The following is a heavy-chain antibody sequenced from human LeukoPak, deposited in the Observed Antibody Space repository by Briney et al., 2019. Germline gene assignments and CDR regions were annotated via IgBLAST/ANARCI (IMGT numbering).Heavy chain of an antibody. V-gene: IGHV3-21*01. J-gene: IGHJ5*02. CDR3: ARDLGQYYDTSDSWFDP. CDR2: ITASSTAI. CDR1: GFTFNTYT. Sequence: SGGSLRLSCAASGFTFNTYTMNWVRQAPGKGLEWVSSITASSTAIYSADSVKGRLTISRDNAKNTLNLQMNSLRAEDTAVYYCARDLGQYYDTSDSWFDPWGQGTLVTVSS. D-gene: IGHD3-22*01.